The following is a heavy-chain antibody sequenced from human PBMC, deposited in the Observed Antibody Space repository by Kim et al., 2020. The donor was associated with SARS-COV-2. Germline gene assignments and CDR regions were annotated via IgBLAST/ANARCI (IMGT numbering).Heavy chain of an antibody. Sequence: TYYTDSVKGRFTISKDKSKNTLYLQMNSLSAEDTAIYYCTKSPSYNWFDPWGQGTLVTVSS. J-gene: IGHJ5*02. V-gene: IGHV3-23*01. CDR2: T. CDR3: TKSPSYNWFDP.